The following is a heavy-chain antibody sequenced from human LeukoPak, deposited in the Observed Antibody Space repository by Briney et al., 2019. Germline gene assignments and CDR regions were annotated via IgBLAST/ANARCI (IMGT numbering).Heavy chain of an antibody. CDR2: IRYDGSNK. CDR1: GFTFISYG. V-gene: IGHV3-30*02. D-gene: IGHD5-18*01. Sequence: PGGSLRLSCAASGFTFISYGMHWVRQAPGKGLEWVAFIRYDGSNKYYADSAKGRFTISRGNSKNTLYLQMNSLRAEDTAVYYCANLKYSSDYWGQGTLVTVSS. CDR3: ANLKYSSDY. J-gene: IGHJ4*02.